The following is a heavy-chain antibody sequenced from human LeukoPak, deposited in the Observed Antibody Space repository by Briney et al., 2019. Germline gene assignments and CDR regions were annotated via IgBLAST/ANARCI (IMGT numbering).Heavy chain of an antibody. CDR3: VRESEDYFDHSASFDY. V-gene: IGHV3-7*03. D-gene: IGHD3-22*01. J-gene: IGHJ4*02. CDR1: GFTFSIYW. CDR2: IKQDGGEK. Sequence: PGGSLRLSCAASGFTFSIYWMSWVRQAPGKGLEWVANIKQDGGEKYYVDSVKGGFTISRDNAKNSLFLQMNSLRAEDTAVYYCVRESEDYFDHSASFDYWGQRTLVTVSS.